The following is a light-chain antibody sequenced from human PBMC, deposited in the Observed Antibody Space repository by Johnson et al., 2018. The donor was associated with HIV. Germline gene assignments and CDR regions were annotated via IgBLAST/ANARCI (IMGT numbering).Light chain of an antibody. J-gene: IGLJ1*01. V-gene: IGLV1-50*01. Sequence: QSVLTQPPSVYGAPGQRVTISCTGSSSNIGAGYDVHWYQQFPGTAPKLLIYGNDNRPSGVPERFSGSKSGTSAPLGITGLQTGDEADYYCGTWDSSLSAGNVFGTGTKVTVL. CDR2: GND. CDR1: SSNIGAGYD. CDR3: GTWDSSLSAGNV.